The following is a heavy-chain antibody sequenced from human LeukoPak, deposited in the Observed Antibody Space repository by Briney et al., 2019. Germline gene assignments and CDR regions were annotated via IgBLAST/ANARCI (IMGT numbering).Heavy chain of an antibody. D-gene: IGHD1-26*01. CDR1: GFTFSSYS. Sequence: PGGSLRLSCAASGFTFSSYSMNWVRQAPGKGLEWVSSISSSSSYIYYADSVKGRFTISRDNSKNTLYLQMNSLRAEDTAVYYCARMAVGALDYWGQGTLVTVSS. V-gene: IGHV3-21*01. J-gene: IGHJ4*02. CDR3: ARMAVGALDY. CDR2: ISSSSSYI.